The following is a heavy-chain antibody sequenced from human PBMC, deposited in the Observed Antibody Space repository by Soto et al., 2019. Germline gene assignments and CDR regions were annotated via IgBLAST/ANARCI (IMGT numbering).Heavy chain of an antibody. CDR1: WFTFSGSA. J-gene: IGHJ6*02. V-gene: IGHV3-73*01. CDR3: TRQRFHYYGMDV. CDR2: IRSKANSYAT. D-gene: IGHD3-10*01. Sequence: GGSLRLSCSASWFTFSGSAMHWVRQASGKGLEWVGRIRSKANSYATAYAASVKGRFTISRDDSKNTAYLQMNSLKTEDTAVYYCTRQRFHYYGMDVWGQATTVTVSS.